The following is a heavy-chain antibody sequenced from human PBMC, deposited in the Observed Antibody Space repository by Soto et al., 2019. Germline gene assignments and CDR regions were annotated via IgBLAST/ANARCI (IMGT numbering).Heavy chain of an antibody. D-gene: IGHD4-17*01. J-gene: IGHJ6*03. V-gene: IGHV4-59*01. CDR3: ARTAVTTVHYYYYMDV. CDR2: IYYSGST. Sequence: SETLSLTCNVSGGSISSYYWSWIRQPPGKGLEWIGHIYYSGSTNYNPSLTSRVIISVDTSKNQFSLKLSSVTAADTAVYYCARTAVTTVHYYYYMDVWGKGTTVTVSS. CDR1: GGSISSYY.